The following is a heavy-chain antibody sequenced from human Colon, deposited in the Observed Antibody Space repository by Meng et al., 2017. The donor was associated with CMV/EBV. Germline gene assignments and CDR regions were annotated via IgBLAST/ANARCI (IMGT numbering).Heavy chain of an antibody. V-gene: IGHV3-73*01. J-gene: IGHJ5*02. CDR2: IRSKANNYAT. Sequence: GESLKISCAASGFVFSGSAIHWVRQAPGKGLEWIGRIRSKANNYATSHAASMEGRVAMSRDDSKNTVYLHMNTLKSEDTAVYYCTKMSDEWAKLSHWFDTWGLGTLVTVSS. CDR1: GFVFSGSA. CDR3: TKMSDEWAKLSHWFDT. D-gene: IGHD1-26*01.